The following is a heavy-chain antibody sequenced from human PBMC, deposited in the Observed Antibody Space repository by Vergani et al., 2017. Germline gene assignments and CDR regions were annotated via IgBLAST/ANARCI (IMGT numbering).Heavy chain of an antibody. CDR2: IDWDDDK. CDR3: ARIAAAGKSFDI. V-gene: IGHV2-70*15. Sequence: QVTLRESGPALVKPTQTLTLTCTFSGFSLSTSGMCVSWIRQPPGKALEWLARIDWDDDKYYITSLKTSLTSSKDTSKNQVVLTMTNMDPVDTATYYCARIAAAGKSFDIWGQGTMVTVSS. CDR1: GFSLSTSGMC. D-gene: IGHD6-13*01. J-gene: IGHJ3*02.